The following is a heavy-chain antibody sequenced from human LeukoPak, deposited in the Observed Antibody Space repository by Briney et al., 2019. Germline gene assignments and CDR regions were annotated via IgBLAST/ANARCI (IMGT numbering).Heavy chain of an antibody. D-gene: IGHD2-15*01. Sequence: SETLSLTCTVSGGSVSSSDSYWSWVRQPPGKGLEWIGSICFSRTTYYNPSLKSRVTMSIDTSKNHFSLKLTSVTAADTAVYYCAKPRGGYCSGGSCYPLFDYWGQGTLVTVSS. CDR2: ICFSRTT. CDR1: GGSVSSSDSY. J-gene: IGHJ4*02. V-gene: IGHV4-39*02. CDR3: AKPRGGYCSGGSCYPLFDY.